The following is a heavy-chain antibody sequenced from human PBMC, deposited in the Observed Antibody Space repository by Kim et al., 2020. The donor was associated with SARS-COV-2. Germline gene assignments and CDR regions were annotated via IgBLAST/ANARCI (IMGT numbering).Heavy chain of an antibody. J-gene: IGHJ4*02. CDR3: AAGGAGPTDY. CDR2: IYSGGST. D-gene: IGHD1-26*01. V-gene: IGHV3-53*04. CDR1: GFNISNNY. Sequence: GGSLRLSCAASGFNISNNYMTWVRQAPGKGLEWVSVIYSGGSTFYADSVKGRFTISRHNSKNTLSLQMNSLRGKDTAVYYCAAGGAGPTDYWGQGALVTVSS.